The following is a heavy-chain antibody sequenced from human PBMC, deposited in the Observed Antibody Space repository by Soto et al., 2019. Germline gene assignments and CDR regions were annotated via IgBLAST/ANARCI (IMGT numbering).Heavy chain of an antibody. CDR1: GFTFSSYW. J-gene: IGHJ6*03. CDR3: ARWDCSSTSCRTGLDYYYMDV. Sequence: GGSLRLSCAASGFTFSSYWMHWVRQAPGKGLVWVSRINSDGSSTSYADSVKGRFTISRDNAKNTLYLQMNSLRAEDTAVYYCARWDCSSTSCRTGLDYYYMDVWGKGTTVTVSS. D-gene: IGHD2-2*01. CDR2: INSDGSST. V-gene: IGHV3-74*01.